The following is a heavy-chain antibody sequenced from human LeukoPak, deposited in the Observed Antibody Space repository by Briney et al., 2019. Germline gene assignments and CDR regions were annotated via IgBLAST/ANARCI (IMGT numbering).Heavy chain of an antibody. CDR2: ISYDGSNK. V-gene: IGHV3-30*18. Sequence: PGRSLRLSCAASGFTFSSYGMHWVRQAPGKGLEWVAVISYDGSNKYYADSVKGRFTISRDNSKNTLYLQMNSLRAEDTAVYYCAKDGGVVYYDILTGYSPTYYFDYWGQGTLVTVSS. D-gene: IGHD3-9*01. CDR3: AKDGGVVYYDILTGYSPTYYFDY. CDR1: GFTFSSYG. J-gene: IGHJ4*02.